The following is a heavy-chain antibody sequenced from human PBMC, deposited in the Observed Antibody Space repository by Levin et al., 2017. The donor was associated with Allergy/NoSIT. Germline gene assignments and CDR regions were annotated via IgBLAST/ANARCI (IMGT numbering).Heavy chain of an antibody. V-gene: IGHV4-59*01. Sequence: SETLSLTCTVSGGSISSYYWSWIRQPPGKGLEWIGYIYYSGSTNYNPSLKSRVTISVDTSKNQFSLKLSSVTAADTAVYYCARDGTYGDDLNLDAFDIWGQGTMVTVSS. CDR3: ARDGTYGDDLNLDAFDI. CDR2: IYYSGST. D-gene: IGHD4-17*01. CDR1: GGSISSYY. J-gene: IGHJ3*02.